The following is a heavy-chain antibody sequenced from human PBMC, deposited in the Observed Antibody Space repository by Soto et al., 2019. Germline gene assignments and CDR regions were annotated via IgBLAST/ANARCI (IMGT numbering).Heavy chain of an antibody. Sequence: GASVKVSCKASGYTFTGYYMHWVRQAPGQGLEWMGWINPNSGGTNYAQKFQGWVTMTRDTSISTAYMELSRLRSDDTAVYYFATKALPGIAADEYYYYGMDVWGQGTTVTVSS. CDR1: GYTFTGYY. V-gene: IGHV1-2*04. CDR2: INPNSGGT. J-gene: IGHJ6*02. D-gene: IGHD6-13*01. CDR3: ATKALPGIAADEYYYYGMDV.